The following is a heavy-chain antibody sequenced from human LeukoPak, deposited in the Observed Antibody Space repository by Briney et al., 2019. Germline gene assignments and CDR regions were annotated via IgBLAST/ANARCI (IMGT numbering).Heavy chain of an antibody. D-gene: IGHD2-2*01. Sequence: SETLSLTCAVSGGSISSGGYSWSWIRQPPGKGLEWIGYIYHSGSTYYNPSLKSRVTISVDRSKNQFSLKLSSVTAADTAVYYCARGRCSSTSCYDYYYYGMDVWGKGTTVTVSS. CDR3: ARGRCSSTSCYDYYYYGMDV. CDR2: IYHSGST. J-gene: IGHJ6*04. CDR1: GGSISSGGYS. V-gene: IGHV4-30-2*01.